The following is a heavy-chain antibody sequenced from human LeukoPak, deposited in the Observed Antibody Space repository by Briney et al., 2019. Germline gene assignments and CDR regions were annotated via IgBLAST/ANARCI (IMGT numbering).Heavy chain of an antibody. J-gene: IGHJ6*03. V-gene: IGHV3-74*01. Sequence: GGSLRLSCAASGFTFSNYWMYWVRQVPGKGLVWVSRISPDGKDTSHADSVKGRFTISRDNAKNTLYLQMNSLRAEDTAVYYCAREASGGDYAYYYMDVWGKGTTVTISS. D-gene: IGHD3-10*01. CDR3: AREASGGDYAYYYMDV. CDR2: ISPDGKDT. CDR1: GFTFSNYW.